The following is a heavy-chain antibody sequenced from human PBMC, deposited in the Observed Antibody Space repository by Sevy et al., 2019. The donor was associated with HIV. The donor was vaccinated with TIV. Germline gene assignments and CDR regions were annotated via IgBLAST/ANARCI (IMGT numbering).Heavy chain of an antibody. CDR1: GFTFSSYW. CDR2: IKQDGSEK. V-gene: IGHV3-7*01. CDR3: AGLVAVAGTWLFDY. J-gene: IGHJ4*02. D-gene: IGHD6-19*01. Sequence: GGSLRLSCAASGFTFSSYWMSWVRQAPGKGLEWVANIKQDGSEKYYVDSVKGRFTISRDNAKNALYLQMNSLRAEATAVYYCAGLVAVAGTWLFDYWGQGTLVTVSS.